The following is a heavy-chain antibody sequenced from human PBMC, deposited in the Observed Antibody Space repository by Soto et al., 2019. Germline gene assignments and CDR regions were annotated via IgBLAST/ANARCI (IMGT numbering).Heavy chain of an antibody. J-gene: IGHJ4*02. D-gene: IGHD6-19*01. CDR2: FDPEDGET. CDR3: ATESAPRRYSCGWYSLVDY. CDR1: GYTLTELS. Sequence: QVQLVQSGAEVKKPGASVKVSCKVSGYTLTELSMHWVRQAPGKGLEWMGGFDPEDGETIYAQKFQGRVTMTEDTSTHTAYTELSSLRPEHTDVYYCATESAPRRYSCGWYSLVDYWGQGTLGTVSS. V-gene: IGHV1-24*01.